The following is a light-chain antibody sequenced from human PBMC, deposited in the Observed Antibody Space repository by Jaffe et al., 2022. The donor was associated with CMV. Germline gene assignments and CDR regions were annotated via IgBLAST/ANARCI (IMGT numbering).Light chain of an antibody. V-gene: IGLV1-47*01. Sequence: QSVLTQPPSVSGTPGQRVTMSCSGSSSNIGSNYVYWYQHLPGTAPKLLLYKNNERPSGVPDRFSGSRSGTSASLAISGLRSEDEGDYYCAAWDDSLWWGVFGGGTKLTVL. CDR3: AAWDDSLWWGV. J-gene: IGLJ3*02. CDR1: SSNIGSNY. CDR2: KNN.